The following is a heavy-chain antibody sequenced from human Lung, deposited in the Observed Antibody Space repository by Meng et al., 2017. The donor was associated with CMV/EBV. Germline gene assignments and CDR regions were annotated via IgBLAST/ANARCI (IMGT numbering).Heavy chain of an antibody. J-gene: IGHJ5*01. Sequence: ASVKVSCKASGYTFTSYGISWVRQAPGQGLEWMGTIKPSDGSPIQIQRFQGRLTMTRDTSTSTVYMELSSLRSEDTAVYYCARGGVTSVRGLDSWGQGTLVTVSS. CDR2: IKPSDGSP. D-gene: IGHD3-10*01. CDR3: ARGGVTSVRGLDS. CDR1: GYTFTSYG. V-gene: IGHV1-46*01.